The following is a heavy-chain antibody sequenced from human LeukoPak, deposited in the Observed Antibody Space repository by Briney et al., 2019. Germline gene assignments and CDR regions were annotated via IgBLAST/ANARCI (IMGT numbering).Heavy chain of an antibody. Sequence: PSVKVSCKASGYTFTSYYMHWVRQAPGQGLEWMGVINPSGGSTRYAQQFQGRVTMTRDTSTSTVYMELSSLRSADTAVFYCARTTPTGYIYGAVNFYSYNGMDVWGQGTTVTVSS. CDR1: GYTFTSYY. V-gene: IGHV1-46*01. J-gene: IGHJ6*02. CDR3: ARTTPTGYIYGAVNFYSYNGMDV. D-gene: IGHD5-18*01. CDR2: INPSGGST.